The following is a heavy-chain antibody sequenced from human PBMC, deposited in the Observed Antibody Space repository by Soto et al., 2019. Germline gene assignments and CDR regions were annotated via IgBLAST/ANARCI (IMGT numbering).Heavy chain of an antibody. CDR1: GYTFTSYG. D-gene: IGHD3-22*01. CDR2: ISAYNGNT. V-gene: IGHV1-18*01. J-gene: IGHJ4*02. Sequence: QVQLVQSGAEVKKPGASVKVSCKASGYTFTSYGISWVRQAPGQGLEWMGWISAYNGNTNYAQKLQGRVTMTTDTSTSTSYMELRSVRSDDTDVYYCARDIVGYYYDRSGYWGYWGQGTLVTVSS. CDR3: ARDIVGYYYDRSGYWGY.